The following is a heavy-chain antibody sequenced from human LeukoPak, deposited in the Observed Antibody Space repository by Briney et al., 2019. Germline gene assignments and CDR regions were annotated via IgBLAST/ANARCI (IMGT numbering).Heavy chain of an antibody. CDR2: ISGSGGST. V-gene: IGHV3-23*01. D-gene: IGHD6-19*01. J-gene: IGHJ4*02. Sequence: PGGSLRLSCAASGFTFSSYAMSWVRQAPGKGLEWVSAISGSGGSTYYADSVKGRFTISRDNSKNTLYLQMNSLRAEDTAVYYCAKGEYSSGWYRSGGDYWGQGTLVTVSS. CDR3: AKGEYSSGWYRSGGDY. CDR1: GFTFSSYA.